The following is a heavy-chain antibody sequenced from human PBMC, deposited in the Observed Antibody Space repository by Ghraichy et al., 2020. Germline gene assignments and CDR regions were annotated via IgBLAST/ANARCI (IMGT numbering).Heavy chain of an antibody. CDR1: NGSINENT. V-gene: IGHV4-59*08. CDR2: VHYNDST. CDR3: ASHPGASFDY. Sequence: SQTLSLTCSVSNGSINENTWSWIWQSPATGLEWIYYVHYNDSTLYNPSLESRVFISLDTTKTPFPLKLTSVTAADTAVYYCASHPGASFDYWGPGTLVTVSS. J-gene: IGHJ4*02.